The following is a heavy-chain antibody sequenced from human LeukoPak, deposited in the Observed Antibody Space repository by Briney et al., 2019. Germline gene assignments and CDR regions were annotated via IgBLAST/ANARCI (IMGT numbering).Heavy chain of an antibody. Sequence: SETLSLTCTVSGGSISSHYWSWIRQPPGKGLEWIGYIYYSGSTNCNPSLKSRGTISIDTSKNQFSLKLSSVTAADTAVYYCARDFRDGDSVFYYYCMDVWGKGTTVTVSS. CDR2: IYYSGST. V-gene: IGHV4-59*11. CDR3: ARDFRDGDSVFYYYCMDV. CDR1: GGSISSHY. D-gene: IGHD4-17*01. J-gene: IGHJ6*03.